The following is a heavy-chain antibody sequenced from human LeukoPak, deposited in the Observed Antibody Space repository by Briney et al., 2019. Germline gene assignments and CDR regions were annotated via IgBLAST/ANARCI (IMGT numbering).Heavy chain of an antibody. V-gene: IGHV3-7*01. CDR3: ARGANSGWYAEYFQH. CDR2: IKQDGSDK. CDR1: GFTFSGYC. D-gene: IGHD6-19*01. Sequence: GGSLRLSCAASGFTFSGYCMSWVRQAPGKGLEWVANIKQDGSDKYYVDSVKGRFTISRDNAKNSLYLQMNSLRAEDTAVYYCARGANSGWYAEYFQHWGQGTLVTVSS. J-gene: IGHJ1*01.